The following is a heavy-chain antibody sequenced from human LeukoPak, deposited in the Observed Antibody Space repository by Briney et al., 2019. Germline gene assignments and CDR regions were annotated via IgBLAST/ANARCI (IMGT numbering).Heavy chain of an antibody. D-gene: IGHD3-22*01. CDR2: IGAYNGNT. J-gene: IGHJ6*03. CDR1: GYTFTSYG. Sequence: ASVKVSCKASGYTFTSYGISWVRQAPGQGLEWMGWIGAYNGNTNYAQKLQGRVTMTTDTSTSTAYMELGSLRSDDTAVYYCARTYDSSGYSAWYYYYYYMDVWGKGTTVTISS. V-gene: IGHV1-18*01. CDR3: ARTYDSSGYSAWYYYYYYMDV.